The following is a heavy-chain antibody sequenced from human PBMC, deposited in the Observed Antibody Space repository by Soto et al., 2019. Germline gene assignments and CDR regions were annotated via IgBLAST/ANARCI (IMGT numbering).Heavy chain of an antibody. D-gene: IGHD3-10*01. CDR2: IYKDGTT. J-gene: IGHJ4*02. CDR3: TRDSSYYGSGRGVLDY. Sequence: VRLMESGGGLVQPGGSLRLSCAVSGFSVATDSMSWVRQAPGKGLEWISGIYKDGTTYHADSVKGRFTTSRDSFKNTLYLQMDNLGAEDTAVYHCTRDSSYYGSGRGVLDYWGQGTLVTVSS. V-gene: IGHV3-66*01. CDR1: GFSVATDS.